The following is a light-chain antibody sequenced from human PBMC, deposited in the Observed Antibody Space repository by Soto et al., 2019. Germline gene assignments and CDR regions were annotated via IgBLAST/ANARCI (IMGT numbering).Light chain of an antibody. Sequence: EIVLTQSPCTLSLSPGESATLSCRASQSVPSSEFAWYQQKPGQAPRLLIYGATRRATGIPDRFSGSGSGTEFSLSISRLEPEDFAVYYCQKYDSSALTFGGGTKVDIK. CDR2: GAT. J-gene: IGKJ4*01. V-gene: IGKV3-20*01. CDR1: QSVPSSE. CDR3: QKYDSSALT.